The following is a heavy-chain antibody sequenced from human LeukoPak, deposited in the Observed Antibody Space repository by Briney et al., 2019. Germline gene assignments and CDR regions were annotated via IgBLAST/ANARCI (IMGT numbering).Heavy chain of an antibody. J-gene: IGHJ4*02. CDR3: AKDLSYGYSFEY. Sequence: GGSLRLSCAASGFRFSDAWMTWVRQAPGKGLEWVALISSDGSNKYYADSVRGRFTISRDNSNNTLYLQMNSLRAEDTAVYYCAKDLSYGYSFEYWGQGTLVTVSS. D-gene: IGHD5-18*01. V-gene: IGHV3-30*18. CDR1: GFRFSDAW. CDR2: ISSDGSNK.